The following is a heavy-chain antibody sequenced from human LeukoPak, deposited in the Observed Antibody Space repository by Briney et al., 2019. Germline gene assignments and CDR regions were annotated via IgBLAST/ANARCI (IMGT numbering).Heavy chain of an antibody. CDR2: ISHSSNYK. V-gene: IGHV3-21*01. Sequence: PGASLRLSCGASDLTFSGYIMNWVRLAPGRGPEWVSSISHSSNYKYYADSVKGRFTISRDNAMNSLYLQMNSLRAEDTAVYYCARGLRSCNSASCHPTWFDPWGQGALVTVSS. D-gene: IGHD2-2*01. CDR3: ARGLRSCNSASCHPTWFDP. CDR1: DLTFSGYI. J-gene: IGHJ5*02.